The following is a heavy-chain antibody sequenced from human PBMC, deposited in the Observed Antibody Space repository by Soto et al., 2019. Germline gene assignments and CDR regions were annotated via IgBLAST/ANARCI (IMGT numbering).Heavy chain of an antibody. CDR3: ARESGEDSGYDSNWFDL. CDR2: ISSSSSYI. J-gene: IGHJ5*02. Sequence: EVQLVESGGGLVKPGGSLRLSCAASGFTFSSYSMNWVRQAPGKGLEWVSSISSSSSYIYYADSVKGRFTTSRDNAKNSLYLQMNSLRAEDTAVYYCARESGEDSGYDSNWFDLWGQGTLVTVSS. V-gene: IGHV3-21*01. CDR1: GFTFSSYS. D-gene: IGHD5-12*01.